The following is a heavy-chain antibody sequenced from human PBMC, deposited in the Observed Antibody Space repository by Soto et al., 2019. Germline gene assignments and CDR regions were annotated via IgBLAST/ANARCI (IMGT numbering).Heavy chain of an antibody. CDR1: GFTFDDYA. CDR3: AKARLWGGDGYNAYTYNAMDG. V-gene: IGHV3-9*01. CDR2: ISWDSGMI. D-gene: IGHD3-16*01. J-gene: IGHJ6*02. Sequence: EMQLVESGGGSVQPGRSLRLSCAASGFTFDDYAMYWVRQGPGKGLEWVSGISWDSGMIGYADSVKGRFTISRDNAKTSLFLQMNSLRPEDTALYYCAKARLWGGDGYNAYTYNAMDGWGQGTTVTVSS.